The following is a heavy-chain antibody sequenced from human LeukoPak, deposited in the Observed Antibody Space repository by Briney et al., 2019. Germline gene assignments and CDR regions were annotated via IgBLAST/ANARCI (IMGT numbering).Heavy chain of an antibody. J-gene: IGHJ4*02. CDR3: AREDAGTFDY. CDR2: ISSSGSTI. D-gene: IGHD1-1*01. Sequence: PGGSLRLSCAASGFTFSSYEMNWVRQAPGKGLEWVSYISSSGSTIYYADSVKGRFTISRDNAKNSLYLQMNSLRAEDTAVYYCAREDAGTFDYWGQGTLVTVSS. CDR1: GFTFSSYE. V-gene: IGHV3-48*03.